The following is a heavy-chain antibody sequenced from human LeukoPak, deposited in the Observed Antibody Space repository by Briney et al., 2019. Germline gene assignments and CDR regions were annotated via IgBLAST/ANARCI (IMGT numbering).Heavy chain of an antibody. CDR1: GGSISSSNYY. D-gene: IGHD2-15*01. V-gene: IGHV4-39*07. J-gene: IGHJ4*02. Sequence: SETLSLTCTVSGGSISSSNYYWGWIRQTPGKGLEWIGSIHYGGSTYYNPSLKSRVTISVDTSKNQFSLKLSSVTAADTAVYFCARGYCSGGSCYESRGWFDYWGQGTLVTVSS. CDR2: IHYGGST. CDR3: ARGYCSGGSCYESRGWFDY.